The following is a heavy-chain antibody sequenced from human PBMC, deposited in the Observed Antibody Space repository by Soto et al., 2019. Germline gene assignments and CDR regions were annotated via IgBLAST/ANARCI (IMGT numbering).Heavy chain of an antibody. Sequence: QVQLVQSGAEVKKPGSSVKVSCKASGGTFSSYAISWVRQAPGQGLEWMGGIIPIFGTANYAQKFQGRVTITADDSAITAYLERSSLGSEDTVVYSCARTCAGYSSSWFDYCGQGTLVTVSA. CDR3: ARTCAGYSSSWFDY. V-gene: IGHV1-69*01. J-gene: IGHJ4*02. CDR1: GGTFSSYA. D-gene: IGHD6-13*01. CDR2: IIPIFGTA.